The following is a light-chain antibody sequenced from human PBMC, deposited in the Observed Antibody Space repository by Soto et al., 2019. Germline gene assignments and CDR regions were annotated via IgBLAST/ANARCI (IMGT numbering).Light chain of an antibody. J-gene: IGKJ5*01. CDR3: QQYNNWPPIT. Sequence: ENLLTQSPGTLSLSPGEGATLSFRASQSVSSSYLAWYQQKPGQAPRLLIYGASSRATGIPDRFSGSGSGTDFTLTISRLEPEDFAVYYCQQYNNWPPITFGQGTRLQIK. CDR2: GAS. V-gene: IGKV3-20*01. CDR1: QSVSSSY.